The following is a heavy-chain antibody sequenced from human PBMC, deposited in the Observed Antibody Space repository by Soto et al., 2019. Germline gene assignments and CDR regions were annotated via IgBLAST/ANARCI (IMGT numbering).Heavy chain of an antibody. CDR3: GRINSRYSYGSIFDS. V-gene: IGHV4-59*01. Sequence: SETLSLTCTVSGGSITNYYWSWIRQPPGQGLEWIGYIFYSENTTYEPSLKRRATISVDTSKSQFSLKLRSVAAADTALYYCGRINSRYSYGSIFDSWGQGILVTVSS. D-gene: IGHD5-18*01. J-gene: IGHJ4*02. CDR2: IFYSENT. CDR1: GGSITNYY.